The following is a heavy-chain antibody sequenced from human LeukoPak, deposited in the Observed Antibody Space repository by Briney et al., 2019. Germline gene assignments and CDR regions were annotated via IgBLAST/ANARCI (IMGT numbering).Heavy chain of an antibody. CDR1: GGTFSSYA. D-gene: IGHD3-22*01. CDR3: ARDAYYYDSSGYYGGYFDY. J-gene: IGHJ4*02. CDR2: IIPILGIA. Sequence: SVKVSCKASGGTFSSYAISWVRQAPGQGLEWMGRIIPILGIANYAQKFQGRVTITADKSTSTAYMELSSLRSEDTAVYYCARDAYYYDSSGYYGGYFDYWGQGTLVTVSS. V-gene: IGHV1-69*04.